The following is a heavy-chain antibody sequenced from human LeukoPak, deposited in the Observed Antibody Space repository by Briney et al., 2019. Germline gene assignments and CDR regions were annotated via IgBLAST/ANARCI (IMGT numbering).Heavy chain of an antibody. CDR3: ASRVIIGLYYSYGMDV. D-gene: IGHD3-3*01. CDR1: GGSISSSSYY. V-gene: IGHV4-39*07. J-gene: IGHJ6*02. Sequence: SETLSLTCTVSGGSISSSSYYWGCIRQPPGKGLEWIGSIYYSGSTYYNPSLKSRVTISVDTSKNQFSLKLSSVTAADTAVYYCASRVIIGLYYSYGMDVWGQGTTVTVSS. CDR2: IYYSGST.